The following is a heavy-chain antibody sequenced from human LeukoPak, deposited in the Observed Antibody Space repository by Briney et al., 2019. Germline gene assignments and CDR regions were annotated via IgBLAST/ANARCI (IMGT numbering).Heavy chain of an antibody. Sequence: GESLKISCKGSGYSFTSYWIGWVRQMPGKGLEWMGIIYPGDSDTRYSPSFQGQVTISADKSISTAYLQWSSLKASGTAMYYCARRLTSSGYYKYFDYWGQGTLVTVSS. D-gene: IGHD3-22*01. CDR1: GYSFTSYW. J-gene: IGHJ4*02. CDR3: ARRLTSSGYYKYFDY. CDR2: IYPGDSDT. V-gene: IGHV5-51*01.